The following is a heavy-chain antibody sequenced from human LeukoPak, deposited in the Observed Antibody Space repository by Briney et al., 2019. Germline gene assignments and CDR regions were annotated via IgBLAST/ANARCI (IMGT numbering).Heavy chain of an antibody. D-gene: IGHD3-10*01. Sequence: GGSLRLSCAASGFTFSTYGMHWVRQAPGKGLEWVAVIWYDGSNEYYTDSVKGRFTISRDNSKNTLSLQMNSLRAEDTAVYYCARYYGSGSVGGFDYWGQGTLVTVSS. CDR2: IWYDGSNE. CDR1: GFTFSTYG. V-gene: IGHV3-33*08. J-gene: IGHJ4*02. CDR3: ARYYGSGSVGGFDY.